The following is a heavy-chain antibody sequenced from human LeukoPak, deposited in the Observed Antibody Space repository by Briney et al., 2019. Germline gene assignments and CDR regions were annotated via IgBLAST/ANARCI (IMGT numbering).Heavy chain of an antibody. CDR2: ISTGSSTI. J-gene: IGHJ4*02. CDR3: ARDVERTGGTYYYGSGSPRG. Sequence: GGSLRLSCAASGFAFSSYSMIWVRQAPGKGLEWVSYISTGSSTIYYADSVKGRFTISRDNAKNSLYLQMNSLRDEDTAVYYCARDVERTGGTYYYGSGSPRGWGQGTLVTVSS. V-gene: IGHV3-48*02. CDR1: GFAFSSYS. D-gene: IGHD3-10*01.